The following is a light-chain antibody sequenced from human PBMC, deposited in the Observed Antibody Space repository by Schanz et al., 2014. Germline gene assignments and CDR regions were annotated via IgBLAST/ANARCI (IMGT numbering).Light chain of an antibody. CDR1: SSDVGGYDY. V-gene: IGLV2-11*01. CDR3: CSYAGSSTSWV. J-gene: IGLJ3*02. CDR2: DVS. Sequence: QSALTQPRSVSGSPGQSVTISCTGTSSDVGGYDYVSWYQQFPGKAPKVIIYDVSKRPSGVPDRFSGSKSANTASLTISGLQAEDEADYYCCSYAGSSTSWVFGGGTKLTVL.